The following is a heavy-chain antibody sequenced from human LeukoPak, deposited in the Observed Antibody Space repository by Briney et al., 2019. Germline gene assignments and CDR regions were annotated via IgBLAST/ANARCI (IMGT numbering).Heavy chain of an antibody. CDR1: GLSFSHAW. V-gene: IGHV3-15*01. D-gene: IGHD6-19*01. Sequence: GGSLRLSCAASGLSFSHAWMRWVRQAPGEGLEWVGLIKRKTDGVTTDYAAPVKGRCTISRDASKTPMYLHLNSLKPEDTAVSYCTAISGSGWRGASGWYYYMDVWGKGTTVTVSS. CDR3: TAISGSGWRGASGWYYYMDV. J-gene: IGHJ6*03. CDR2: IKRKTDGVTT.